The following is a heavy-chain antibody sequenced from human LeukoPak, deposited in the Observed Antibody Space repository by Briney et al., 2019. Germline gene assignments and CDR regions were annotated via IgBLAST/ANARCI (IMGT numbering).Heavy chain of an antibody. CDR2: INPNSGGT. CDR3: ARLKGATRAFDY. V-gene: IGHV1-2*02. Sequence: ASVKVSCKASGYTFTGYYMHWARQAPGQGLEWVGWINPNSGGTNYAQKFQGRVTMTRDTSISTAYMGLSRLRSDDTAVYYCARLKGATRAFDYWGQGTLVTVSS. J-gene: IGHJ4*02. D-gene: IGHD1-26*01. CDR1: GYTFTGYY.